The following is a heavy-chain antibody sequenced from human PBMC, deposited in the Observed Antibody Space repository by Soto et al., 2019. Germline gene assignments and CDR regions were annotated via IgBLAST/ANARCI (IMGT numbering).Heavy chain of an antibody. Sequence: EVQLLESGGGLVQPGGSLRLSCAASGFTFSSYAMSWVRQAPGKGLEWVSAISGSGGSTYYADSVKGRFTISRDNSKNTLYLQRNSLRAEDTGVYYCAKGGDPLDWFDPWGQGTLVTVSA. CDR2: ISGSGGST. V-gene: IGHV3-23*01. D-gene: IGHD3-16*01. J-gene: IGHJ5*02. CDR3: AKGGDPLDWFDP. CDR1: GFTFSSYA.